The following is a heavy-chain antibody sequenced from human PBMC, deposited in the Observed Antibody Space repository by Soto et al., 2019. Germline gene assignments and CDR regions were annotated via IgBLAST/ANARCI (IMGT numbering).Heavy chain of an antibody. CDR1: GFTFSSYA. D-gene: IGHD6-13*01. CDR2: ISYDGSNK. Sequence: GGSLRLSCAASGFTFSSYAMHWVRQAPGKGLEWVAVISYDGSNKYYADSVKGRFTISRDNSKNTLYLQMNSLRAEDTAVYYCARDLSSSWYYFDYWGQGTLVTVSS. J-gene: IGHJ4*02. V-gene: IGHV3-30-3*01. CDR3: ARDLSSSWYYFDY.